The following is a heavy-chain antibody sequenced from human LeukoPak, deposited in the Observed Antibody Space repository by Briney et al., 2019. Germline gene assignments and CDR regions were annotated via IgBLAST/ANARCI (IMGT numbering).Heavy chain of an antibody. J-gene: IGHJ4*02. CDR3: ARGRSVAGTGY. Sequence: SETLSLTCTVSGGSISSSSYYWGWIRQPPGTGLEWIGSIYHSGSTYYNPSLKSRVTISVDTSKNHFSLKLSSVTAADTAVYYCARGRSVAGTGYWGQGNMVTVSS. D-gene: IGHD6-19*01. CDR1: GGSISSSSYY. CDR2: IYHSGST. V-gene: IGHV4-39*02.